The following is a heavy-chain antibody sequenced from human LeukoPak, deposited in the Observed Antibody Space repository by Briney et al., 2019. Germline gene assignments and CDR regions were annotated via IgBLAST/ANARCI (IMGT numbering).Heavy chain of an antibody. CDR2: IIPIFGTA. D-gene: IGHD3-22*01. V-gene: IGHV1-69*06. CDR1: GYTFTSYG. CDR3: ARAPLGTYYYDSSGYFLDNYFDY. J-gene: IGHJ4*02. Sequence: SVKVSCKASGYTFTSYGISWVRQAPGQGLEWMGGIIPIFGTANYAQKFQGRVTITADKSTSTAYMELSSLRSEDTAVYYCARAPLGTYYYDSSGYFLDNYFDYWGQGTLVTVSS.